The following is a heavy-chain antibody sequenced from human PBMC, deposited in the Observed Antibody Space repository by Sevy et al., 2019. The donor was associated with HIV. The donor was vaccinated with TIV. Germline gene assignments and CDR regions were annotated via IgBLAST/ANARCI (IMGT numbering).Heavy chain of an antibody. D-gene: IGHD2-21*02. CDR1: GFSVSSNY. V-gene: IGHV3-53*01. CDR2: IYSGGST. CDR3: AKAGIEHIVVVTARYYFDY. Sequence: GGSLRLSCAASGFSVSSNYMRWVRQAPGKGLEWVSIIYSGGSTYYADSVKGRFTISRDNSKNTLYLQMNSLRAEDTAVYYCAKAGIEHIVVVTARYYFDYWGQGTLVTVSS. J-gene: IGHJ4*02.